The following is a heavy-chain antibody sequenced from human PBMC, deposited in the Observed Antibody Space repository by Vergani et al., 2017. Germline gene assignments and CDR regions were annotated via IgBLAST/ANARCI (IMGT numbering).Heavy chain of an antibody. CDR2: INPSGGST. J-gene: IGHJ3*02. CDR3: AREKKENWNYAPNDAFDI. CDR1: GYTFTSYY. D-gene: IGHD1-7*01. V-gene: IGHV1-46*01. Sequence: QVQLVQSGAEVKKPGASVKVSCKASGYTFTSYYMHWVRQAPGQGLEWMGIINPSGGSTSYAQKFQGRVTMTRDTSTSTAYMELRSLRSDDTAVYYCAREKKENWNYAPNDAFDIWGQGTMVTVSS.